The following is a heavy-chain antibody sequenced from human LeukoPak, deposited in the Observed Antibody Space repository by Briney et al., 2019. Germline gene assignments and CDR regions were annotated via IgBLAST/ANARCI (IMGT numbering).Heavy chain of an antibody. CDR2: ISSSSNI. D-gene: IGHD7-27*01. J-gene: IGHJ4*02. CDR3: ARGPVGNLDY. Sequence: PGGSLRLACAGSGFTFSSYSMNGVPQAPGKGLECVSYISSSSNIYYADSAKGRFTISRDNAKNSLYVQMNRLRDEDMAVYYCARGPVGNLDYWGQGTLVTVSS. V-gene: IGHV3-48*02. CDR1: GFTFSSYS.